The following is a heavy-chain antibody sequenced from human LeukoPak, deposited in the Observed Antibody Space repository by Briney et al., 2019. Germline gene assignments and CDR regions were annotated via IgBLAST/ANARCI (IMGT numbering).Heavy chain of an antibody. V-gene: IGHV1-2*06. CDR2: INPNSGGT. Sequence: ASVEVSCKASGYTFTGYYMHWVRQAPGQGLEWMGRINPNSGGTNYAQKFQGRVTMTRDTSISTAYMELSRLRSDDTAVYYCARGTYYYDSSGYYSGDYWGQGTLVTVSS. CDR3: ARGTYYYDSSGYYSGDY. CDR1: GYTFTGYY. D-gene: IGHD3-22*01. J-gene: IGHJ4*02.